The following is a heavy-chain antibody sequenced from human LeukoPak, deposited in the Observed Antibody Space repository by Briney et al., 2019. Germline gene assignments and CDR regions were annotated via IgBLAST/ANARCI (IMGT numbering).Heavy chain of an antibody. CDR2: ISYDGSNK. D-gene: IGHD6-25*01. CDR1: AFSFNNYG. J-gene: IGHJ3*02. Sequence: GGSLRLSCAASAFSFNNYGMHWVRQAPGKGLDWVAFISYDGSNKYYADSVRGRFAISRDNAKNTLYLQMNSLRAEDTAVYYCARPGIAAPGAFDIWGQGTMVTVSS. V-gene: IGHV3-30*03. CDR3: ARPGIAAPGAFDI.